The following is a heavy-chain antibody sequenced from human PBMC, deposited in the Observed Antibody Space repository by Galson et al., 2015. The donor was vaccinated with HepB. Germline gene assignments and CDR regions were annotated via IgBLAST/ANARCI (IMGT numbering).Heavy chain of an antibody. Sequence: SLRLSCAASGFTFSSYAMHWVRQAPGKGLEWVAVISYDGSNKYYADSVKGRFTISRDNSKNTLYLQMNSLRAEDTAVYYCARVIAVAGTGGGYWGQGTLVTVSS. CDR2: ISYDGSNK. J-gene: IGHJ4*02. CDR1: GFTFSSYA. CDR3: ARVIAVAGTGGGY. V-gene: IGHV3-30*04. D-gene: IGHD6-19*01.